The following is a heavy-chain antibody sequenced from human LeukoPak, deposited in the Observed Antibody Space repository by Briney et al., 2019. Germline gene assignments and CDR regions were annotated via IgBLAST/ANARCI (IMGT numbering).Heavy chain of an antibody. D-gene: IGHD4-17*01. J-gene: IGHJ4*02. V-gene: IGHV3-33*01. CDR1: GFXFSSYG. CDR2: IWYDGSNK. CDR3: ARPETNDYGDFHY. Sequence: GRSLRLSCAASGFXFSSYGMHWVRQAPGKGLEWVAVIWYDGSNKYYADSVKGRFTISRDNSKNTLYLQMNSLRAEDTAVYYCARPETNDYGDFHYWGQGTLVTVSS.